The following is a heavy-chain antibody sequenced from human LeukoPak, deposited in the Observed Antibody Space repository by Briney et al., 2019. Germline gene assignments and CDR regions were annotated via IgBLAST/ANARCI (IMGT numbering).Heavy chain of an antibody. Sequence: GGSLRLSCAASGFTFSSYAMSRVRQAPGKGLEWVSAISGSGGSTYYADSVRGRFTISRDNSKNTLYLQMNSLRAEDTAVYYCAKDSNYYDSSGYYYGAFDIWGQGTMVTVSS. V-gene: IGHV3-23*01. CDR3: AKDSNYYDSSGYYYGAFDI. CDR1: GFTFSSYA. CDR2: ISGSGGST. D-gene: IGHD3-22*01. J-gene: IGHJ3*02.